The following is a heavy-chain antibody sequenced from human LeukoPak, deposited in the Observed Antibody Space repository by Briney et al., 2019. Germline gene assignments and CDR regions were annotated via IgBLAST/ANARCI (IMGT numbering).Heavy chain of an antibody. V-gene: IGHV5-10-1*01. J-gene: IGHJ3*02. CDR3: ARRPSDCSGCPLNAFDI. Sequence: GESLRVSCKGSGNSFMSYWISWVRQMPGKGLEWMGRIDPSDSYTNYSPSFKGHVTISADKSINTAYLQWSSLKASDTAIYYCARRPSDCSGCPLNAFDIWGQGTMVTVSS. CDR1: GNSFMSYW. CDR2: IDPSDSYT. D-gene: IGHD2-15*01.